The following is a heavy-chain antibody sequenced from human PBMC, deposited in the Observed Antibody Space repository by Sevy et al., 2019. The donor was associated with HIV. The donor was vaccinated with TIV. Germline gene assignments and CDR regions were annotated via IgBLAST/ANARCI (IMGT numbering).Heavy chain of an antibody. D-gene: IGHD5-12*01. V-gene: IGHV4-30-4*01. CDR1: GGSLSSSDSY. CDR3: ANKRGYSHGPFDY. Sequence: SETLSLTCTVSGGSLSSSDSYWSWIRQPPGKGLEWLGYIHYTGGTYYNPFLKSRVAMSVDTSAGQFSLRLSFLTAADTALYYCANKRGYSHGPFDYWGQGILVTVSS. CDR2: IHYTGGT. J-gene: IGHJ4*02.